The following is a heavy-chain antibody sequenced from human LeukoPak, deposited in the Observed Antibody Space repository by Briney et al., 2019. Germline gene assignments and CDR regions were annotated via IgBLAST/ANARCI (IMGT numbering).Heavy chain of an antibody. V-gene: IGHV3-53*01. CDR2: FYSGGYT. CDR1: GFTVVNY. J-gene: IGHJ4*02. Sequence: GGSLRLSCAASGFTVVNYMSWVRQAPGKGLEWVSVFYSGGYTYYADSVKGRFTISRDNSKNTLYLQMNSLRVEDTAVYYCAVGIRGDYWGQGTLVTVSS. CDR3: AVGIRGDY. D-gene: IGHD1-26*01.